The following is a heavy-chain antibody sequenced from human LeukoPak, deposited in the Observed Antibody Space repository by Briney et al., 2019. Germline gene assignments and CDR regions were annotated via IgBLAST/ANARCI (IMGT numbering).Heavy chain of an antibody. J-gene: IGHJ6*02. CDR3: ASWFRYCSGGSCYNGMDV. V-gene: IGHV1-69*04. CDR1: GGTFSSYA. Sequence: SVKVSCKASGGTFSSYAISWVRQAPGQGLEWMGRIIPIFGIANYAQKFQGRVTITADKSTSTAYMELSSLRSEDTAVYYCASWFRYCSGGSCYNGMDVWGQGTLVTVSS. D-gene: IGHD2-15*01. CDR2: IIPIFGIA.